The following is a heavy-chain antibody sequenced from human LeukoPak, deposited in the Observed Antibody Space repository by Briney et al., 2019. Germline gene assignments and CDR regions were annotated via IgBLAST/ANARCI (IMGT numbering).Heavy chain of an antibody. J-gene: IGHJ6*02. Sequence: SVKVCCKASGGTFSSYAISWVRQAPGQGLEWMGRIIPILGIANYAQKFQGRVTITADKSTSTAYMELSSLRSEDTAVYYCARAGIAARQWGYYYYGMDVWGQGTTVTVSS. CDR3: ARAGIAARQWGYYYYGMDV. D-gene: IGHD6-6*01. V-gene: IGHV1-69*04. CDR1: GGTFSSYA. CDR2: IIPILGIA.